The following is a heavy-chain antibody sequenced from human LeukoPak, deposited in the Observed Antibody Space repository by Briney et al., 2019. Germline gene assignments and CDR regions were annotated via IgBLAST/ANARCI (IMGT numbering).Heavy chain of an antibody. CDR1: RYTFTHNF. V-gene: IGHV1-46*01. CDR2: INPSGDNT. CDR3: ARDNSMGDSAWWFDP. Sequence: ASVKVSCKASRYTFTHNFMHWVRQAPGQGLEWMGIINPSGDNTWYAQKFQGRVTMTRDMATSTDYMEVNSLRSEDTAVYYCARDNSMGDSAWWFDPWGQGTLVTVSS. J-gene: IGHJ5*02. D-gene: IGHD5-12*01.